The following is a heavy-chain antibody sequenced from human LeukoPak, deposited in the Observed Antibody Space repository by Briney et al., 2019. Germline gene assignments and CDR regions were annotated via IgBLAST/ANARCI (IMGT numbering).Heavy chain of an antibody. CDR3: ARGRLNYYDSSGNDY. J-gene: IGHJ4*02. D-gene: IGHD3-22*01. CDR2: ISSSGSTI. Sequence: PGGSLRLSCAASGFTFSSYEMNWVRQAPGKGLEWVSYISSSGSTIYYADSVKGRFTISRDNAKNSLYLQMNSLRAEDTAVYYCARGRLNYYDSSGNDYWGQGTLVTVSS. CDR1: GFTFSSYE. V-gene: IGHV3-48*03.